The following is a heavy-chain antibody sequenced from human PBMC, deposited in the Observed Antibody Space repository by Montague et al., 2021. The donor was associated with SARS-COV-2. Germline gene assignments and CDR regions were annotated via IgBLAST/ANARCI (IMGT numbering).Heavy chain of an antibody. V-gene: IGHV4-59*01. CDR3: ASQVPDFWSGIDY. D-gene: IGHD3-3*01. CDR1: GGSISSYY. J-gene: IGHJ4*02. Sequence: SETLSLTCTVSGGSISSYYWSWIRQPPGKGLEWIGEIYYSGSTNYNPSLKSRVTISVDTSKNQFSLKLSSVTAADTAVYYCASQVPDFWSGIDYWGQGTLVTVSS. CDR2: IYYSGST.